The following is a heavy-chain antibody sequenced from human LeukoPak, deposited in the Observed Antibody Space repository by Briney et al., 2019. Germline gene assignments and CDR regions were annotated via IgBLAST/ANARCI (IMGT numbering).Heavy chain of an antibody. CDR1: GFTFSSYG. V-gene: IGHV3-33*08. D-gene: IGHD6-19*01. Sequence: GGSLRLSCAASGFTFSSYGMHWVRQAPGKGLEWVAVIWYDGSNKYYADSVKGRFTISRDNSKNRLYLQMNSLRAEDTAVYYCARGPGYSSGWFVGTTGYWGQGTLVTVSP. CDR2: IWYDGSNK. J-gene: IGHJ4*02. CDR3: ARGPGYSSGWFVGTTGY.